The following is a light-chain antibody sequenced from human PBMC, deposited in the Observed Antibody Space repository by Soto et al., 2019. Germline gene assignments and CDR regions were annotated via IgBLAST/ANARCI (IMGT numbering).Light chain of an antibody. CDR3: QQYSNSPRT. CDR1: QSISSSY. J-gene: IGKJ1*01. CDR2: DAS. V-gene: IGKV3-20*01. Sequence: EIVLTQSPATLSLSPGERATLSCTASQSISSSYLAWYQQKPGQAPRLLIYDASSRATGIPVRFSGSGSGTDFSLTISRLEPEDFAFYYCQQYSNSPRTFGQGTKVDIK.